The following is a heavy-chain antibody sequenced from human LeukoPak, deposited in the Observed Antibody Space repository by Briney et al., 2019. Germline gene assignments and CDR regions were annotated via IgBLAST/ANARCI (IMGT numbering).Heavy chain of an antibody. V-gene: IGHV4-59*01. Sequence: SETLSLTCTVSGDSISSYFWSWMRQPPGKGLEWIGCIYYSGSTKYKPSLKSRVTISVDTSKNQFSLRLGSVTTADTAVYYCARGTLPAAIFWGQGTLVTVSS. CDR1: GDSISSYF. CDR3: ARGTLPAAIF. CDR2: IYYSGST. J-gene: IGHJ4*02. D-gene: IGHD2-2*01.